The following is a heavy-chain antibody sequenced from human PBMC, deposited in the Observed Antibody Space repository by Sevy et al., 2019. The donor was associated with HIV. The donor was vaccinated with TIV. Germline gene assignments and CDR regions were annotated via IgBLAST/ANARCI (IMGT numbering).Heavy chain of an antibody. CDR3: VRVRAFLLFGELPRYRFDS. V-gene: IGHV3-7*04. J-gene: IGHJ4*02. D-gene: IGHD3-10*01. CDR2: IKQDGSDK. CDR1: GFTLSSYW. Sequence: GGSLRLSCVASGFTLSSYWMSWVRQVPGQGLEWVADIKQDGSDKNYLDSVKGRFTISRDNAKKFLYLQMNNLGVADTALYYCVRVRAFLLFGELPRYRFDSWGQGTLLTVSS.